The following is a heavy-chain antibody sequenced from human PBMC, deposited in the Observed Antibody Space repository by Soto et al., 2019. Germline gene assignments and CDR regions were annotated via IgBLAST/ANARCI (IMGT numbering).Heavy chain of an antibody. CDR3: AGDMHPGFIHYFDP. D-gene: IGHD1-26*01. CDR2: TSYTANT. CDR1: GGSIPSYR. Sequence: TETLPLHCIVSGGSIPSYRCFWFRQCPGKGLEWIAYTSYTANTNYNPSLQRRVAIAMDTSKNQLSLKLTSMTAADTAVYYCAGDMHPGFIHYFDPWGQGTLVT. J-gene: IGHJ5*02. V-gene: IGHV4-59*01.